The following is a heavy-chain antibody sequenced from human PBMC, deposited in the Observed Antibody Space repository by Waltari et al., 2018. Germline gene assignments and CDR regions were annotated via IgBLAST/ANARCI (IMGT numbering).Heavy chain of an antibody. V-gene: IGHV1-18*01. CDR2: TSAYNGKT. D-gene: IGHD3-16*02. CDR1: GYTFSNYG. CDR3: ARGRSGSYLDHYYYYGMDV. J-gene: IGHJ6*02. Sequence: QVQLVQSGAEMKKPGASVKVSCKASGYTFSNYGITWVRQAPGQGLEWMGLTSAYNGKTEYAQTLQDRVTMTTDTSTNTGYMELRSLRFDDTAVYYCARGRSGSYLDHYYYYGMDVWGQGTTVIVSS.